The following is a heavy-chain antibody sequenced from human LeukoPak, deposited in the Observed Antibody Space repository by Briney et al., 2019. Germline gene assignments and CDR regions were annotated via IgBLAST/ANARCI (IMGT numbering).Heavy chain of an antibody. J-gene: IGHJ4*02. CDR1: GFSLSASGMR. CDR3: ARLGIYGGKRDYFDY. Sequence: SGPALVKPTQTLTLTCTFSGFSLSASGMRVSWIRQPPGKALEWLARIDWDDDKFYSTSLKTRLTVSKDTSKNQVVLTMTNMDPVDTATYYCARLGIYGGKRDYFDYWGQGTLVTVSS. CDR2: IDWDDDK. V-gene: IGHV2-70*04. D-gene: IGHD5-12*01.